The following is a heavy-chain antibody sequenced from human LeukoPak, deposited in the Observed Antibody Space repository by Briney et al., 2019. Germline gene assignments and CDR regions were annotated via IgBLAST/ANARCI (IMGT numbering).Heavy chain of an antibody. D-gene: IGHD3-22*01. V-gene: IGHV4-4*07. J-gene: IGHJ4*02. CDR2: IYTSGST. Sequence: SETLSLTCTVSGGSISSYYWSWIRQPAGKGLEWIGRIYTSGSTNYNPSLKSRVTMSVATSTNQFSLTPSSVTAADTAVYYCARDHYYYDSSGYLPLDYWGQGTLVTVSS. CDR1: GGSISSYY. CDR3: ARDHYYYDSSGYLPLDY.